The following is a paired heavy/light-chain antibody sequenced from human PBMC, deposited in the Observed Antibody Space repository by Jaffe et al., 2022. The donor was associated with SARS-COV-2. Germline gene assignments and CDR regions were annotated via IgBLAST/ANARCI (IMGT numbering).Heavy chain of an antibody. V-gene: IGHV1-69*02. CDR2: ITPVLDIA. CDR1: GGTFSSYT. CDR3: ARGRISSVMAAVDGFDI. J-gene: IGHJ3*02. D-gene: IGHD2-21*01. Sequence: QVQLVQSGAEVKKPGSSVKVSCKASGGTFSSYTIAWVRQAPGQGLEWMGRITPVLDIANYAQNFQARVTFSADKSSSAAYMEVSGLRSDDTAVYYCARGRISSVMAAVDGFDIWGQGTMVTVSS.
Light chain of an antibody. V-gene: IGKV3-20*01. Sequence: EIVLTQSPGTLTLSPGERATLSCRASHSVNSAYLAWYQQKPGQAPRLVIYGSSRRATGVPDRFSGSGSGTDFTLTISRLEPEDFAVYYCQQYGTSLWTFGQGTKVEIK. CDR3: QQYGTSLWT. CDR1: HSVNSAY. CDR2: GSS. J-gene: IGKJ1*01.